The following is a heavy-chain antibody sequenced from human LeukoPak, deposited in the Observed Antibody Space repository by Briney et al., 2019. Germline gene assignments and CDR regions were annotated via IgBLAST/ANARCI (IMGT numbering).Heavy chain of an antibody. D-gene: IGHD2-2*01. J-gene: IGHJ6*04. CDR1: GFTFSSYA. CDR2: ISYDGSNK. V-gene: IGHV3-30*04. CDR3: AREVDCSSTSCYWGMDV. Sequence: PGGSLRLSCAASGFTFSSYAMHWVRQAPGKGLEWVAVISYDGSNKYYADSVKGRFTIFRDNSKNTLYLQMNSLRAEDTAVYYCAREVDCSSTSCYWGMDVWGKGTTVTVSS.